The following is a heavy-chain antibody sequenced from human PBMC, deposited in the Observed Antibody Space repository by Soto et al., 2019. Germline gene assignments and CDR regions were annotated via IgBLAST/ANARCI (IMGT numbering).Heavy chain of an antibody. CDR3: ARFSYTTEAH. Sequence: EVQLVESGGGLVKPGGSLRLSCAASGFTFSSYTMNWVRQAPGKGLEWVSSISSSSSYIYYADSVKGRFTISRDNAKNSLYLQMNSLRADDTAVYYCARFSYTTEAHWGQGTLVTVSS. CDR1: GFTFSSYT. D-gene: IGHD1-26*01. J-gene: IGHJ4*02. CDR2: ISSSSSYI. V-gene: IGHV3-21*01.